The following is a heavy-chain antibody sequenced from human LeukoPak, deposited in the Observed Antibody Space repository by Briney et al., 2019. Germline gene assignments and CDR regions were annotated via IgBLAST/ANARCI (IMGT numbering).Heavy chain of an antibody. J-gene: IGHJ4*02. CDR3: ARRTTMVRGEYFDF. V-gene: IGHV4-39*01. CDR1: GGSISSSAYY. CDR2: ISYRGNS. D-gene: IGHD3-10*01. Sequence: SSETLSLTCTVSGGSISSSAYYWGWIRQPPGKGLERIGSISYRGNSNYNASLKSRVNISVDTARNQFSLKLSSVTAADTAVYYCARRTTMVRGEYFDFWGQGTLVTVSS.